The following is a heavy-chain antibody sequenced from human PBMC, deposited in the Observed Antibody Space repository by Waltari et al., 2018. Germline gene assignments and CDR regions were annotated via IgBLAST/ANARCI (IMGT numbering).Heavy chain of an antibody. CDR2: ISYSGST. V-gene: IGHV4-39*01. D-gene: IGHD3-9*01. J-gene: IGHJ5*02. Sequence: QLQLQESGPGLVKPSEPLSLTCTVPGGSISSASYYWGWIRQPPGKGLEWIGIISYSGSTYYNPSLKSRVTISVDTSKNQFSLKLSSVTAADTAVYYCARLSYHIVTGYGWFDPWGLGTLVTVSS. CDR1: GGSISSASYY. CDR3: ARLSYHIVTGYGWFDP.